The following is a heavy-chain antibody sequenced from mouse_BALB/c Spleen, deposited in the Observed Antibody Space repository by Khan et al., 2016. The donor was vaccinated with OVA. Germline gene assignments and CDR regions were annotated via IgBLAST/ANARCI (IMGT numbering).Heavy chain of an antibody. D-gene: IGHD2-14*01. CDR1: GYTFTSYD. J-gene: IGHJ3*01. V-gene: IGHV1-85*01. CDR2: IFPGDGGT. CDR3: ARGGYGGFAY. Sequence: QVRLQQSGAELVKPGASVKLSCKASGYTFTSYDMNWVRQRPERGLEWIGWIFPGDGGTKYNEKFKGKATLTTDKSSSTAYMQLSRLTSEDSAVYFCARGGYGGFAYWGQGTLVTVSA.